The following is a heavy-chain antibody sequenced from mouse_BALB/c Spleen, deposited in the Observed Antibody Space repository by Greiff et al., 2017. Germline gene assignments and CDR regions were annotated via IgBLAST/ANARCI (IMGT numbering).Heavy chain of an antibody. D-gene: IGHD3-3*01. CDR2: ISSGGSYT. Sequence: EVQLVESGGGLVKPGGSLKLSCAASGFTFSSYALSWVRQTPEKRLEWVATISSGGSYTYYPDSVKGRFTISRDNAKNTLYLQMSSLRSEDTAMYYYARQGGRAYWGQGTLVTVSA. J-gene: IGHJ3*01. CDR1: GFTFSSYA. V-gene: IGHV5-9-3*01. CDR3: ARQGGRAY.